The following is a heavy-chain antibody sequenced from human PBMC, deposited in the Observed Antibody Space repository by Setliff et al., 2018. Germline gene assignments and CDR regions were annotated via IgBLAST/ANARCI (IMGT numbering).Heavy chain of an antibody. CDR2: VYYSGTA. V-gene: IGHV4-59*13. CDR3: ARGGTFRYFDF. D-gene: IGHD5-12*01. J-gene: IGHJ4*02. Sequence: SETLSLTCTVSGGSFNTYYWSWIRQTPGKVLEWIGFVYYSGTAAYNPSLKSRVTVTVDTSKNQFSLRLNSVTAADTAVYYCARGGTFRYFDFWGQGTLVTVSS. CDR1: GGSFNTYY.